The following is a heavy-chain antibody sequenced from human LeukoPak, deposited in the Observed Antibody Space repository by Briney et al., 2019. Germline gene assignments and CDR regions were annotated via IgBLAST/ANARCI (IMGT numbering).Heavy chain of an antibody. CDR1: GYTFTGYY. D-gene: IGHD3-3*01. V-gene: IGHV1-8*02. CDR3: ARTSLRFLEWFL. CDR2: MNPNSGNT. Sequence: GASVKVSCKASGYTFTGYYMHWVRQATGQGLEWMGWMNPNSGNTGYAQKFQGRVTMTRNTSISTAYMELSSLRSEDTAVYYCARTSLRFLEWFLWGQGTLVTVSS. J-gene: IGHJ4*02.